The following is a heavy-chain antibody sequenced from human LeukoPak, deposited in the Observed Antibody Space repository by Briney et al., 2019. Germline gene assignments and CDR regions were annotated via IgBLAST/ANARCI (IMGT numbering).Heavy chain of an antibody. CDR1: GGSISSSSYY. J-gene: IGHJ6*03. Sequence: SETLSLTCTVSGGSISSSSYYWGWIRQPPGKGLEWIGSIYYSGSTYYNPSLKSRVTISVDTSENQFSLKLSSVTAADTAAYYCARHRYYYRSGSYYGAPYYMDVWGKGTTVTISS. V-gene: IGHV4-39*01. CDR3: ARHRYYYRSGSYYGAPYYMDV. CDR2: IYYSGST. D-gene: IGHD3-10*01.